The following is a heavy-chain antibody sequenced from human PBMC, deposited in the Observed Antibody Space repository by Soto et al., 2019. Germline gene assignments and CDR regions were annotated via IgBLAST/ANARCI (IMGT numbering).Heavy chain of an antibody. J-gene: IGHJ6*03. CDR2: INHSGST. D-gene: IGHD6-6*01. Sequence: QVQLQQWGAGLLKPSETLSLTCAVYGGSFSGYYWSWIRQPPGKGLEWIGEINHSGSTNYNPSLKSRVTISVDTSKNQFSLKLSSVTAADTAVYYCARGRPGRGAARPSRPQYYYYYMDVWGKGTTVTVSS. V-gene: IGHV4-34*01. CDR1: GGSFSGYY. CDR3: ARGRPGRGAARPSRPQYYYYYMDV.